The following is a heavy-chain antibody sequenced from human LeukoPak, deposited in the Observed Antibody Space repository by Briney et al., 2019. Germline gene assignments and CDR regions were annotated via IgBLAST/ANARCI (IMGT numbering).Heavy chain of an antibody. V-gene: IGHV1-69*04. Sequence: SVKVSCKASGYTFTSYYMHWVRQAPGQGLEWMGRIIPILGIANYAQRFQGRVTITADKSTSTAYMELSSLTSDDTAVYYCARGGCDYWGQGTLVTVSS. J-gene: IGHJ4*02. CDR2: IIPILGIA. CDR3: ARGGCDY. CDR1: GYTFTSYY. D-gene: IGHD6-19*01.